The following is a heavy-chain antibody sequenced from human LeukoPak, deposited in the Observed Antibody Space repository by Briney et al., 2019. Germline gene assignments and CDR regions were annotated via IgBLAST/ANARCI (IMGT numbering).Heavy chain of an antibody. Sequence: ASLKVSCKASGYTFTGYYIHWVRQAPGQGLEWMGWIDSDSGATNYPQKFQGRVTMTRDTSITTAYMELRRLRSDDTAVYYCARGPFRNVETAMVASRFDPWGQGTPVTVS. V-gene: IGHV1-2*02. J-gene: IGHJ5*02. D-gene: IGHD5-18*01. CDR3: ARGPFRNVETAMVASRFDP. CDR2: IDSDSGAT. CDR1: GYTFTGYY.